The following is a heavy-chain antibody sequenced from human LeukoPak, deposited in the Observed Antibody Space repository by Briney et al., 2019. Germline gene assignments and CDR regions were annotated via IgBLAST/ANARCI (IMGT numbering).Heavy chain of an antibody. CDR3: ARGLQNDY. J-gene: IGHJ4*02. Sequence: PGGSLRLSCATSGFTFSSYVMTWVRQALGKGLEWVSAITASGSSTYYADSVKGRFTISRDNSKNTLYLQMDSLTAADSALYYCARGLQNDYWGQGTLVTVSS. CDR1: GFTFSSYV. CDR2: ITASGSST. V-gene: IGHV3-23*01. D-gene: IGHD4-11*01.